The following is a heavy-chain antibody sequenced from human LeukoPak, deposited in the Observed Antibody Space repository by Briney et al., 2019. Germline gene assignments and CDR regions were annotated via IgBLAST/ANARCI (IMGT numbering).Heavy chain of an antibody. D-gene: IGHD4-23*01. Sequence: SETLSLTCTVSGGSISSINHHWGWVRQSPGKDLEWIGSIYNGRTTFSNPSPNSRVTISIVTSKNQFSLQLNSVTAADTAVYYCVRHDGRSGGTMGAFDSWGQGSLVTVSS. CDR1: GGSISSINHH. J-gene: IGHJ5*01. CDR3: VRHDGRSGGTMGAFDS. CDR2: IYNGRTT. V-gene: IGHV4-39*01.